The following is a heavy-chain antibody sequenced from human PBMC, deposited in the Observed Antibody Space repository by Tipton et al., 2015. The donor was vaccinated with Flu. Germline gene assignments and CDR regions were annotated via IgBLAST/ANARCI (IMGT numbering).Heavy chain of an antibody. CDR1: GFTFSNYA. J-gene: IGHJ2*01. V-gene: IGHV3-49*04. D-gene: IGHD2-15*01. CDR3: TRGAVVAAIAYWYFDL. Sequence: QLVQSGGGVVQPGRSLRLSCAASGFTFSNYAIHWVRQAPGKGLEWVGFIRSKAYGGTTEYAASVKGRFTISRDDSKSIAYLQMNSLKTEDTAVYYCTRGAVVAAIAYWYFDLWGRGTLVTVSS. CDR2: IRSKAYGGTT.